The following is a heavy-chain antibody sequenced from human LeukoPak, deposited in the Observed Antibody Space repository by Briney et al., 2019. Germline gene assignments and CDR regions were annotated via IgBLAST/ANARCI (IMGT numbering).Heavy chain of an antibody. CDR3: ARGWGVYDY. CDR1: GFTFNTYT. V-gene: IGHV3-48*01. CDR2: ISSTSSTI. Sequence: PGGSLRLSCAASGFTFNTYTMNWVRQAPGKGLEWVSSISSTSSTIYYADSVRGRFTISRDNAKNSLYLQMNSLRAEDTAVYYCARGWGVYDYWGQGALVTVSS. J-gene: IGHJ4*02. D-gene: IGHD3-10*01.